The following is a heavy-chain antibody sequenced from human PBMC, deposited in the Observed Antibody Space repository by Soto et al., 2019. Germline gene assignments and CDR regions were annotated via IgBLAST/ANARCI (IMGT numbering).Heavy chain of an antibody. J-gene: IGHJ6*02. CDR1: GFTVSNNY. CDR2: IYSGGST. CDR3: ARAEWGSSYTQYYYALDV. D-gene: IGHD6-13*01. V-gene: IGHV3-53*03. Sequence: GGSLRLSCAASGFTVSNNYISWVRQPPGKGLEWVSLIYSGGSTYYADSVKGRFTLSRDNSKNTVYLQMNSLRVEDTAVYYCARAEWGSSYTQYYYALDVWGQGTTVTVSS.